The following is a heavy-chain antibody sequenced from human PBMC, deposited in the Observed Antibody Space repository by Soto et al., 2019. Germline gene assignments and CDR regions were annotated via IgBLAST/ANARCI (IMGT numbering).Heavy chain of an antibody. D-gene: IGHD3-16*02. V-gene: IGHV4-61*01. J-gene: IGHJ4*02. Sequence: QVQLQESGPGLVKSSETLSLTCTVSGGSVSGGSYYRSWIRQPPGKGLEWVGYIYDSGSTNYNPSLQSQVTISADTSKNQFSLKLNSVTAADTAVYYCAVLKRIVAGDYWGQGTLVTVSS. CDR3: AVLKRIVAGDY. CDR2: IYDSGST. CDR1: GGSVSGGSYY.